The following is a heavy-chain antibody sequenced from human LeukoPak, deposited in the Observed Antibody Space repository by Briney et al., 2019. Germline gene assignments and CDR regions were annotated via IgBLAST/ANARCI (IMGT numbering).Heavy chain of an antibody. CDR2: INPKSGGT. Sequence: ASVKVSCKASGYSFTGHYMHWVRQAPGQGLEWMGWINPKSGGTNYAQKFQGRVTMTRDTSISTAYMELSSLRYDDTAVYYCAKERARGFGELSAFGYWGQGTLVTVS. CDR3: AKERARGFGELSAFGY. V-gene: IGHV1-2*02. CDR1: GYSFTGHY. J-gene: IGHJ4*02. D-gene: IGHD3-10*01.